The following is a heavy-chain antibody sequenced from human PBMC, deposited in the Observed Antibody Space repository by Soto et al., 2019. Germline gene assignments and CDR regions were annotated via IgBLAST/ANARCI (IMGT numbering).Heavy chain of an antibody. J-gene: IGHJ6*02. CDR2: ISYARSNK. CDR3: ARVVATITDYYYGMDV. V-gene: IGHV3-30-3*01. CDR1: GFTFSNYA. D-gene: IGHD5-12*01. Sequence: QVQLVESGGGVVQPGRSLRLSCAASGFTFSNYAMHWVRQAPGKGLEWVAVISYARSNKYYEDSVKGRFTISRDNSKNTLYLQMNSMRAEDTAVYYCARVVATITDYYYGMDVWGQGTTVTVSS.